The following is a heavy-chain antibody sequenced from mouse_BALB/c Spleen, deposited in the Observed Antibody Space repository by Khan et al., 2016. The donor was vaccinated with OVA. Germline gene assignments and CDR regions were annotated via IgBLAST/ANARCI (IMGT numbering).Heavy chain of an antibody. D-gene: IGHD1-1*01. CDR1: GYSITTNYA. Sequence: EVQLQESGPGLVKPSQSLSLTCTVTGYSITTNYAWDWIRQFPGNKLEWMGYISYSGSTSYNPSLNSRISITRDTSKNQFFLQLNSVTTEDTATYYCARKNYYDYAVDYWGQGTSVTVSS. V-gene: IGHV3-2*02. CDR2: ISYSGST. J-gene: IGHJ4*01. CDR3: ARKNYYDYAVDY.